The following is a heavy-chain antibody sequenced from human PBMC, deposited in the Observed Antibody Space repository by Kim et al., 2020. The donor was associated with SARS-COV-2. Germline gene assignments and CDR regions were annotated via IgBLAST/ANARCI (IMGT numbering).Heavy chain of an antibody. CDR1: GLTFDNSA. Sequence: GGSLRLSCAASGLTFDNSAMNWVRQASGKGLEWVAVISYDGRNKEYTDSVKGRFTISRDNSKSTVYMEMNSLRVEDTAVYYCARGIYDDSVSLSDYYNG. V-gene: IGHV3-30-3*01. D-gene: IGHD3-10*01. CDR2: ISYDGRNK. J-gene: IGHJ6*01. CDR3: ARGIYDDSVSLSDYYNG.